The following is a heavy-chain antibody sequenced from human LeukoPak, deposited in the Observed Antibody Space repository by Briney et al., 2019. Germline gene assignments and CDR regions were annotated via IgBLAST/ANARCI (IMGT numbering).Heavy chain of an antibody. J-gene: IGHJ5*02. CDR2: ISYAGTNK. CDR1: GFTFSSYV. D-gene: IGHD5-18*01. V-gene: IGHV3-30*04. CDR3: ARTRSGDTALGTGGFDP. Sequence: GGSLRLSCAAFGFTFSSYVMYWVRQAPGKGLEWVAVISYAGTNKYYADSVKGGFTISRDNSKNTLYLQMNSQRAEDTAVYYCARTRSGDTALGTGGFDPWGQGTLVTVSS.